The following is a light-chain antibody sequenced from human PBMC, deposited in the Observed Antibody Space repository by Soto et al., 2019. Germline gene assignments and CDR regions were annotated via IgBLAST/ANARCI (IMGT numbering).Light chain of an antibody. CDR3: QQSYSTPPWT. J-gene: IGKJ1*01. CDR1: QSISSY. Sequence: DIQMTQSPSSLSASVGDRVTITCRASQSISSYLNWYQQKPGKAPKLLIYAASSLQSGVPSRFSGSGSWTDFTLTISSLQHEDFATYYCQQSYSTPPWTFGQGTKVEIK. CDR2: AAS. V-gene: IGKV1-39*01.